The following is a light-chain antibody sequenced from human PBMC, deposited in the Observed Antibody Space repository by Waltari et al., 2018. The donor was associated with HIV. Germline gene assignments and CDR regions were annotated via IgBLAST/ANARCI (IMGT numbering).Light chain of an antibody. CDR2: GAS. Sequence: VVLTQSPGTLSLSPGDRGTLSCRASQNISNNYLAWFHQRPGQSPRLLIFGASTRATGTPDRFSGGGSGRDFTLTISRLETEDFAVFYCHQYGNTPWTFGLGTKVEIK. CDR1: QNISNNY. CDR3: HQYGNTPWT. V-gene: IGKV3-20*01. J-gene: IGKJ1*01.